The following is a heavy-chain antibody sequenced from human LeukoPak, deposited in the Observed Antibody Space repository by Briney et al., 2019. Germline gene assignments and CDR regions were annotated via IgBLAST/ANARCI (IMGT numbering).Heavy chain of an antibody. V-gene: IGHV4-59*08. J-gene: IGHJ4*02. D-gene: IGHD6-6*01. CDR1: GNSVSGYY. CDR3: AGLVSSSSYYFDY. Sequence: SETLSLTCTVSGNSVSGYYWTWIRQPPGKGLEWIGYLYYSGGTNYNPSLKSRVTISVDTSKNQFSLKLSSVTAADTAVYYCAGLVSSSSYYFDYWGQGTLVTVSS. CDR2: LYYSGGT.